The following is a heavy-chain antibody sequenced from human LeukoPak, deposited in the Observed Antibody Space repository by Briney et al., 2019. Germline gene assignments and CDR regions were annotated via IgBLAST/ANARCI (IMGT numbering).Heavy chain of an antibody. CDR3: AREPYCGGDCYSEFDY. CDR2: IIPIFGTA. Sequence: GASVKVSCKASGGTFSSYAISWVRQAPGQGLEWMGGIIPIFGTANYAQKFQGRVTITADKSTSTAYMELSSLRSEDTAVYYCAREPYCGGDCYSEFDYWGQGTLVTVSS. CDR1: GGTFSSYA. V-gene: IGHV1-69*06. J-gene: IGHJ4*02. D-gene: IGHD2-21*02.